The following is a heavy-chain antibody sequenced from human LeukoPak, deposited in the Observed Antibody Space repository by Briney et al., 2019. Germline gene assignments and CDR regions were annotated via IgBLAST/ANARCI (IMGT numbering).Heavy chain of an antibody. V-gene: IGHV1-2*02. J-gene: IGHJ4*02. D-gene: IGHD6-19*01. CDR2: INPNSGGT. CDR1: GYTFTGYY. Sequence: ASVKVSCKASGYTFTGYYMHWVRQAPGQGLEWMGWINPNSGGTNYAQKFQGRVTMTRDTSISTAYMELSRLRSDDTAVYYCARIEGSSPRLGYFDYWGQGTLVTVSS. CDR3: ARIEGSSPRLGYFDY.